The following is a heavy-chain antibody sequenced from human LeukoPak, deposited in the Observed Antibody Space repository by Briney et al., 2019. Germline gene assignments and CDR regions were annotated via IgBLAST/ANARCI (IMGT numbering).Heavy chain of an antibody. Sequence: PGGSLRLSCAASGFTFNDAWMSWVRQVPGRGLEWVGRIRSKANRYATANAASVEGRFTISRDDSKNTAYLQMNSLKTEDTAVYYCTRPHNWNYGTSTSDYWGQGTLVTVSS. V-gene: IGHV3-73*01. D-gene: IGHD1-7*01. CDR1: GFTFNDAW. CDR3: TRPHNWNYGTSTSDY. J-gene: IGHJ4*02. CDR2: IRSKANRYAT.